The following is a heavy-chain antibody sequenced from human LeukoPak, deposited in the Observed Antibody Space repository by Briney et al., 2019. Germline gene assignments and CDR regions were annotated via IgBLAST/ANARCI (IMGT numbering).Heavy chain of an antibody. V-gene: IGHV4-4*02. Sequence: PSGTLALTCAVSGGSISSSNLWSWVRQPPGKGLEWIGEIYHSGSTNYNPVLRRRDTISGDKSKNQFSLKLRSVTAADPAVYYCATGLRGPSYAAFFDYWGQGTLVTVSP. CDR2: IYHSGST. CDR3: ATGLRGPSYAAFFDY. CDR1: GGSISSSNL. D-gene: IGHD3-10*01. J-gene: IGHJ4*02.